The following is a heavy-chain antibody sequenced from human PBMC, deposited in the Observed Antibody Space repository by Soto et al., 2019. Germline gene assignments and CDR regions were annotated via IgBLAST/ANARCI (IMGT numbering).Heavy chain of an antibody. CDR2: LSYAGDT. D-gene: IGHD6-13*01. Sequence: GGSLRLSCAASGFTLSTYDMHWVRQATGKGLEWVAALSYAGDTYYPGSVKGRFTISRDNAKNSLYLQMNSLRAEDTAVYYCARDLGIAAAEDYYYYYGMDVWGQGTTVTVSS. J-gene: IGHJ6*02. CDR1: GFTLSTYD. CDR3: ARDLGIAAAEDYYYYYGMDV. V-gene: IGHV3-13*01.